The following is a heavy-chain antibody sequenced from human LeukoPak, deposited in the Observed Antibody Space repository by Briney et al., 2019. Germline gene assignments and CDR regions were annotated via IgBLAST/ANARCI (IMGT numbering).Heavy chain of an antibody. V-gene: IGHV3-21*01. CDR3: ARGGIYSQGFDY. CDR2: ISTTSDYI. Sequence: GGSLRLSCAASGFTFSGYSMNWVRQAPGKGLEWVSSISTTSDYIHNADSLKGRVAISRDNAKNSLYLQMNSLRAEDTAVYYCARGGIYSQGFDYWGQGSLVTVSS. CDR1: GFTFSGYS. D-gene: IGHD6-13*01. J-gene: IGHJ4*02.